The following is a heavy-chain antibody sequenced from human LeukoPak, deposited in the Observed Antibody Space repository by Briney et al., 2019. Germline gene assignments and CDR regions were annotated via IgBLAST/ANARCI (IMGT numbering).Heavy chain of an antibody. D-gene: IGHD6-13*01. Sequence: PGESLKTSCKGSGYSFTSYWISWVRQMPGKGLEWMGRIDPSDSYTNYSPSFQGHVTISADKSISTAYLQWSSLKASDTAMYYCARHHSSSWLLWGQGTLVTVSS. CDR1: GYSFTSYW. J-gene: IGHJ4*02. V-gene: IGHV5-10-1*01. CDR2: IDPSDSYT. CDR3: ARHHSSSWLL.